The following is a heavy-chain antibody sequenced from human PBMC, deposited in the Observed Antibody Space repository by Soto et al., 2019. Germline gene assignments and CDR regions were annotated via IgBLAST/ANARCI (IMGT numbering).Heavy chain of an antibody. J-gene: IGHJ5*02. V-gene: IGHV4-39*01. CDR3: ARYYYDSSGYWGWFDP. CDR1: GGSISSSSYY. Sequence: PSETLSLTCTVSGGSISSSSYYWGWIRQPPGKGLEWIGSIYYSGSTYYNPSLKSRVTISVDTSKNQFPLKLSSVTAADTAVYYCARYYYDSSGYWGWFDPWGQGTLVTVPS. D-gene: IGHD3-22*01. CDR2: IYYSGST.